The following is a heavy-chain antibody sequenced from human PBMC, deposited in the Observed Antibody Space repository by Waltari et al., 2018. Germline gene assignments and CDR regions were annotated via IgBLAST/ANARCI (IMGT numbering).Heavy chain of an antibody. D-gene: IGHD3-3*01. CDR3: ARSYYDFWSGYFDY. V-gene: IGHV4-59*01. CDR2: IYYSGST. Sequence: QVQLQESGPGLVKPSETLSLTCTVSGGSISSYYWSWIRQPPGEGLEWIGYIYYSGSTNYNPSLKSRVTISVDTSKNQFSLKLSSVTAADTAVYYCARSYYDFWSGYFDYWGQGTLVTVSS. CDR1: GGSISSYY. J-gene: IGHJ4*02.